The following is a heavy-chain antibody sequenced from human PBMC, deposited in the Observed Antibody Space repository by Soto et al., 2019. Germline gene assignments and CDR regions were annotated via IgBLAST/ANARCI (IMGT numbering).Heavy chain of an antibody. Sequence: EVQLVESGGGLVQPGGSLRLSCAASGFTFSTYSMNWVRQAPGKGLEWVSYISSSSSTINFADSVKGRFTISRDNAKNSLYLQMNSLRDEDTAVYYCARDRKGLGDYGEDYYYYYGMDVWGRGTTVTVSS. D-gene: IGHD4-17*01. CDR1: GFTFSTYS. V-gene: IGHV3-48*02. CDR2: ISSSSSTI. CDR3: ARDRKGLGDYGEDYYYYYGMDV. J-gene: IGHJ6*02.